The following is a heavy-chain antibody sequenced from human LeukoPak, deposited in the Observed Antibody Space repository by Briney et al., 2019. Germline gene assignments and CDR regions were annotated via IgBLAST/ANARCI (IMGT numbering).Heavy chain of an antibody. CDR2: ISAYNGNT. D-gene: IGHD4-11*01. J-gene: IGHJ5*02. CDR1: GYSFTSYG. CDR3: ARDGGYSKYWFDP. Sequence: ASVKVSCKASGYSFTSYGISWVRQAPGQGLEWMGWISAYNGNTIYAQILQGRVTMTRDTSTSTVYMELSSLRSEDTAVYYCARDGGYSKYWFDPWGQGTLVTVSS. V-gene: IGHV1-18*01.